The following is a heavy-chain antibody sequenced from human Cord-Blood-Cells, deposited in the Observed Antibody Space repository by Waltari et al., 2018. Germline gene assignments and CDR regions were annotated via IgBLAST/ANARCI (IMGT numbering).Heavy chain of an antibody. CDR2: IYHSGST. V-gene: IGHV4-30-2*01. D-gene: IGHD2-15*01. CDR3: ARGVVVAANNWFDP. CDR1: GGSISSGGYS. J-gene: IGHJ5*02. Sequence: LQESGSGLVKPSQTLSLTCAVSGGSISSGGYSWSWIRQPPGTGLEWIGYIYHSGSTYYNPSLKSRVTISVDRSKNQFSLKLSSVTAADTAVYYCARGVVVAANNWFDPWGQGTLVTVSS.